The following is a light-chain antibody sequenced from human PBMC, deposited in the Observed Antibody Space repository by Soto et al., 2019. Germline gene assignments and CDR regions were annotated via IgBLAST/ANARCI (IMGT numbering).Light chain of an antibody. J-gene: IGLJ2*01. CDR1: SSNIGSNS. CDR2: SHN. Sequence: QTVVTQPPSASATPGQRVTISCSGSSSNIGSNSVNWYQQRPGTAPKLLMYSHNQRPSGVPDRFSGSKSGTSASLAISGLQSEDEADYYCAAWDYSLSGPVFGGGTKLTVL. V-gene: IGLV1-44*01. CDR3: AAWDYSLSGPV.